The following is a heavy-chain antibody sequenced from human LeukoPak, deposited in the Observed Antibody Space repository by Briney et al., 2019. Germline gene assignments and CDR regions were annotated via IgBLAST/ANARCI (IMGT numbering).Heavy chain of an antibody. J-gene: IGHJ4*02. V-gene: IGHV4-4*02. CDR3: TRGGTDALSY. CDR1: GDSISSSHW. Sequence: SETLSLTYAVSGDSISSSHWWSWVRQPPGKGLEWIGEVYHSGSTNYNPSLKSRVTMSADMSRNQFSLKLTSVTAADTAVYYCTRGGTDALSYWGQGTLVTVSS. CDR2: VYHSGST. D-gene: IGHD3-16*01.